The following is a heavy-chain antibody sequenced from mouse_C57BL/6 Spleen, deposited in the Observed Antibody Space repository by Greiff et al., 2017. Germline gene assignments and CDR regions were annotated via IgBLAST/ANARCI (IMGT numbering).Heavy chain of an antibody. V-gene: IGHV1-81*01. Sequence: VQRVESGAELARPGASVKLSCKASGYTFTSYGISWVKQRTGQGLEWIGEIYPRSGNTYYNEKFKGKATLTADKSSSTAYMELRSLTSEDSAVYFCAGTGTGYAMDYWGQGTSVTVSS. CDR2: IYPRSGNT. CDR1: GYTFTSYG. J-gene: IGHJ4*01. D-gene: IGHD4-1*01. CDR3: AGTGTGYAMDY.